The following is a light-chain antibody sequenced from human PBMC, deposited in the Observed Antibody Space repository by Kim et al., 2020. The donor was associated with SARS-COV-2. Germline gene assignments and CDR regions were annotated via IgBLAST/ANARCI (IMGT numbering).Light chain of an antibody. CDR3: QTWGTGVWV. CDR2: LNSNGSH. J-gene: IGLJ3*02. Sequence: VKLTSGLSRGYSSYAIAWHQRQQEKGPGYLMKLNSNGSHSKGVGIPDRFSGSSSGADRYLTISRLQSEDEADYYCQTWGTGVWVFGGGTKLTVL. CDR1: RGYSSYA. V-gene: IGLV4-69*01.